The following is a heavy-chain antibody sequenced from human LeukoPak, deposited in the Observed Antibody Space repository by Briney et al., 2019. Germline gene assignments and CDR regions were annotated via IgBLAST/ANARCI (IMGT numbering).Heavy chain of an antibody. V-gene: IGHV3-30*02. CDR1: GFTFSSYG. J-gene: IGHJ6*03. D-gene: IGHD3-10*01. CDR2: IRYDGSNK. CDR3: AKAIYGSGSYYRYYYYYYMDV. Sequence: PGGSLRLSCAASGFTFSSYGMHWVRQAPGKGLEWVAFIRYDGSNKYYADSVKGRFTISRDNSKNTLYLQMNSLRAEDTAVYYCAKAIYGSGSYYRYYYYYYMDVWGKGTTVTISS.